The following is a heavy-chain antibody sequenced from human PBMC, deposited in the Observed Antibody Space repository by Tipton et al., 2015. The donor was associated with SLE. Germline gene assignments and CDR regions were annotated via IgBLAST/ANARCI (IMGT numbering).Heavy chain of an antibody. J-gene: IGHJ3*01. V-gene: IGHV6-1*01. CDR1: GDSVSSNSAA. CDR2: TYYMSKWYN. Sequence: GLVKPSQTLSLTCAISGDSVSSNSAAWNWIRQSPSRGLEWLGRTYYMSKWYNDYAVSVKSRIIINPDTSKNQFSLQLTSVTPEDTAVYFCTRGPVGSGYYSSSDAFDFWGQGTMVTVSS. CDR3: TRGPVGSGYYSSSDAFDF. D-gene: IGHD3-22*01.